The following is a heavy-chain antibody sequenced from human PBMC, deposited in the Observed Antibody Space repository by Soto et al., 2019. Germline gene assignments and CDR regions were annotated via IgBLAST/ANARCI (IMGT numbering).Heavy chain of an antibody. CDR1: GYTFTSYG. D-gene: IGHD3-9*01. J-gene: IGHJ4*01. CDR3: ARFQRFDWLQPPDY. V-gene: IGHV1-18*01. CDR2: ISAYNGNT. Sequence: ASVKVSCKASGYTFTSYGISWVRQAPGQGLEWMGWISAYNGNTNYAQKLQGRVTMTTDTSTSTAYMELRSLRSDDTAVYYCARFQRFDWLQPPDYWGHGTLVTVSS.